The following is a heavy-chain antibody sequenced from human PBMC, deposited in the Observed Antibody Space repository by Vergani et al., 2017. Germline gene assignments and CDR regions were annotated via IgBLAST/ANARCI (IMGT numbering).Heavy chain of an antibody. CDR3: AKDDILTGXHNEGRDYYYGMDV. CDR1: GGTFSSYA. CDR2: IIPIFGTA. V-gene: IGHV1-69*12. J-gene: IGHJ6*02. D-gene: IGHD3-9*01. Sequence: QVQLVQSGAEVKKPGSSVKVSCKASGGTFSSYAISWVRQAPGQGLEWMGGIIPIFGTANYAQKFQGRVTITADESTSTAYMELSSLRSEDTAVYYCAKDDILTGXHNEGRDYYYGMDVWGQGTTVTVSS.